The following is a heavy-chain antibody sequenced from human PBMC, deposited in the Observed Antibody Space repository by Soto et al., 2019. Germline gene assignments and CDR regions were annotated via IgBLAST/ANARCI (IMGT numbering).Heavy chain of an antibody. CDR2: ISYDGSNK. D-gene: IGHD3-22*01. CDR1: GFTFSSYG. Sequence: QVQLVESGGGVVQPGRSLRLSCAASGFTFSSYGMHWVRQAPGKGLEWVAVISYDGSNKYYADSVKGRFTISRDNSKNTLYLQMNSLRAEDTAVYYCAKDGGKAGYYYDSSGYYDYWGQGTLVTVSS. CDR3: AKDGGKAGYYYDSSGYYDY. V-gene: IGHV3-30*18. J-gene: IGHJ4*02.